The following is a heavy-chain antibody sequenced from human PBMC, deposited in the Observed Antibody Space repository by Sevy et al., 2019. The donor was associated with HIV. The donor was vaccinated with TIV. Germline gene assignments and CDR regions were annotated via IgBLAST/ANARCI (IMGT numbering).Heavy chain of an antibody. Sequence: SETLSLTCAVSGYSISSGYYWGWIRQPPGKGLEWIGSIYHSGSTYYNPSLKSRVTISVDTSKNQFSLKLSSVTAADTAVYYCATHVGMTGPRKTPLLDAFDIWGQGTMVTVSS. CDR1: GYSISSGYY. CDR2: IYHSGST. J-gene: IGHJ3*02. V-gene: IGHV4-38-2*01. CDR3: ATHVGMTGPRKTPLLDAFDI. D-gene: IGHD2-15*01.